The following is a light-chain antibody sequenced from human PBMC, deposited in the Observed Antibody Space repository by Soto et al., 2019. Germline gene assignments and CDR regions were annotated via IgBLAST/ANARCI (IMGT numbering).Light chain of an antibody. CDR1: QSISVY. CDR3: QQSYSRPRA. Sequence: DIRMTQSPSSLSAYVGDRVTITCRASQSISVYLNWYQQKPGKAPNLLIYSSSSLESGVPSRFSGSGSGTDFTLTISSLQPEDFATYFCQQSYSRPRAFGQGTKVEI. J-gene: IGKJ1*01. V-gene: IGKV1-39*01. CDR2: SSS.